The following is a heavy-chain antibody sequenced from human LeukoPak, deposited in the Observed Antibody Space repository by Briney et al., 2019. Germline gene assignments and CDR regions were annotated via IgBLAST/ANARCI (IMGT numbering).Heavy chain of an antibody. CDR1: GGSFSGYY. J-gene: IGHJ5*02. Sequence: SETLSLTCTVYGGSFSGYYWSWIRQPPGKGLEWIGEINHSGSTNYNPSLKRRVTISVDTSKNQFSLKLSSVAAADTAVYYCARGKGDGYNFNWFDPWGQGTLVTVSS. CDR2: INHSGST. V-gene: IGHV4-34*01. CDR3: ARGKGDGYNFNWFDP. D-gene: IGHD5-24*01.